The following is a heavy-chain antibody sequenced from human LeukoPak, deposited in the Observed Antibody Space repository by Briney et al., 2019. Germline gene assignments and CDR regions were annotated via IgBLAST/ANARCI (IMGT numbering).Heavy chain of an antibody. Sequence: ASVKVSCKASGYTFTSYGISWVRQAPGQGLEWMGWISAYNGNTNYAQKFQGRVTMTRDTSISTAYMELSRLRSDDTAVYYCARSLKLKGYWGQGTLVTVSS. CDR2: ISAYNGNT. J-gene: IGHJ4*02. CDR3: ARSLKLKGY. D-gene: IGHD2-15*01. CDR1: GYTFTSYG. V-gene: IGHV1-18*01.